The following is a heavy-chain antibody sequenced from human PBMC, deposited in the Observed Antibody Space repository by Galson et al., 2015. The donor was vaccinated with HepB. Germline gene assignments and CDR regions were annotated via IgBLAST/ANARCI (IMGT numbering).Heavy chain of an antibody. J-gene: IGHJ6*02. V-gene: IGHV3-7*05. CDR2: IKEDGGEK. Sequence: LRLSCAASEFILSMYWMNWVRQAPGKGLEWVANIKEDGGEKNYVDSVKGRFTIARDNAKNSLYLQMNSLRAEDTAVYYCARVKRGEWYSFYYYGMDVWGRGTTVTVSS. D-gene: IGHD3-10*01. CDR3: ARVKRGEWYSFYYYGMDV. CDR1: EFILSMYW.